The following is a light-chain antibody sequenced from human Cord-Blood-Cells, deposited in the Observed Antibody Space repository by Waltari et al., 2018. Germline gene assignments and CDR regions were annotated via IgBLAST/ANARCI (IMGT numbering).Light chain of an antibody. V-gene: IGKV1-39*01. Sequence: DIQMTQSPSSLSASVGDRVTITCRASQSISSYLNWYQQKPGKAPKLLIYAASSLQSGVPSRFSGSGSGTDFTLTISSLQSEDFAVYYCQQYNNWPPTFGPGTKVDIK. CDR2: AAS. J-gene: IGKJ3*01. CDR3: QQYNNWPPT. CDR1: QSISSY.